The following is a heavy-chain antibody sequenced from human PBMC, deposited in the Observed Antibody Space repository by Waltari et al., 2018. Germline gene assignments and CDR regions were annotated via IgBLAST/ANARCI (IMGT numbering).Heavy chain of an antibody. J-gene: IGHJ4*02. CDR1: GYTFTGYY. D-gene: IGHD6-19*01. CDR3: ARVDNRGWYDFDY. Sequence: QVQLVQSGAEVKKPGASVKVSCKASGYTFTGYYMHWVRQAPGQGLEWRGWINPNSGGTNYAQKCQGRGTMTRDTSISTAYMELSRLRSDDTAVYYCARVDNRGWYDFDYWGQGTLVTVSS. CDR2: INPNSGGT. V-gene: IGHV1-2*02.